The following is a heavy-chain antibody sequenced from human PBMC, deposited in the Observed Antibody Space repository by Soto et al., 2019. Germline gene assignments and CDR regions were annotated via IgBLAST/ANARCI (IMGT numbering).Heavy chain of an antibody. V-gene: IGHV6-1*01. CDR1: GDSVSSNSAA. CDR2: TYYRSKWYN. CDR3: AREYGIVGATPVLDY. D-gene: IGHD1-26*01. Sequence: SQTLSLTCAISGDSVSSNSAAWNWIRQSPSRGLEWLGRTYYRSKWYNDYTVSVKSRITINPDTSKNQFSLQLNSVTPEDTAVYYCAREYGIVGATPVLDYWGQGTLVTVSS. J-gene: IGHJ4*02.